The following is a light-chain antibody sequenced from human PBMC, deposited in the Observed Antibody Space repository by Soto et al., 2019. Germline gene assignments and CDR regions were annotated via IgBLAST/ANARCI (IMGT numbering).Light chain of an antibody. V-gene: IGKV3-20*01. Sequence: EITLRQSQCPLSLSPGELATLSCRACQIVSSSYLAWYQQKPGQAPSLLIHGASSMATGIPARFSGSGSDTDFTLTISRLEPEDFATYYCQQNHNSPTTFGQGTMVDIK. CDR2: GAS. J-gene: IGKJ1*01. CDR3: QQNHNSPTT. CDR1: QIVSSSY.